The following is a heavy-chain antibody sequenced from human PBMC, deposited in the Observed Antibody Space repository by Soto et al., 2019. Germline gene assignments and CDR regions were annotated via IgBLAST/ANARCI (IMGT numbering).Heavy chain of an antibody. CDR2: IRSRANNFAT. Sequence: GGSLRLSCAASGFIFSGSAIHWVRQACGKGLEGVGRIRSRANNFATSSAASVKGRFTSSRDDSKNTAYLQMNTLKPEDTAVYYCARGQGAAIGDYYYHGMDVWGQGTTVTVSS. CDR3: ARGQGAAIGDYYYHGMDV. J-gene: IGHJ6*02. CDR1: GFIFSGSA. D-gene: IGHD2-2*02. V-gene: IGHV3-73*01.